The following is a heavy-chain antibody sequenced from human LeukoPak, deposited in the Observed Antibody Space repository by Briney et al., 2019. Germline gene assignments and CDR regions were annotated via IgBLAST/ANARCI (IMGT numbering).Heavy chain of an antibody. CDR3: AKDSTYSSGWPHYFDY. D-gene: IGHD6-19*01. Sequence: GGSLRLSCAASGFTVTSNYMAWVRQAPGKGLEWVSVIYSGGGTIYADSVKGRFTISRDNSKNTLYLQMNSLRAEDTAVYYCAKDSTYSSGWPHYFDYWGQGTLVTVSS. V-gene: IGHV3-53*01. CDR2: IYSGGGT. CDR1: GFTVTSNY. J-gene: IGHJ4*02.